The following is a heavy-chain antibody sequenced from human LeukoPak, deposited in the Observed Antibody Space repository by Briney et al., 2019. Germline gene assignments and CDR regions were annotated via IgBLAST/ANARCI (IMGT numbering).Heavy chain of an antibody. CDR3: ARMSLTTIFGVVIINYYMDV. V-gene: IGHV1-69*05. D-gene: IGHD3-3*01. Sequence: SVKVSCKASGGTFSSYAISWVRQAPGQGLEWMGGIIPIFGTANYAQKFQGRVTITTDESTSTAYMELSSLRSEDTAVYYCARMSLTTIFGVVIINYYMDVWGKGTTVTVSS. CDR2: IIPIFGTA. J-gene: IGHJ6*03. CDR1: GGTFSSYA.